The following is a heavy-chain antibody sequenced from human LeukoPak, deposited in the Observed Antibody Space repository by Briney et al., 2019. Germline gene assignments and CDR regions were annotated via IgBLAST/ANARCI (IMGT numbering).Heavy chain of an antibody. CDR3: ARGGSYYYDSSGYFYAFDI. Sequence: ASVKVSCKASGYTFTGYYMHWVRQAPGQGLEWMGWINPNSGGTNYAQKFQGRVTMTRDTSISTAYMELSSLRSEDTAVYYCARGGSYYYDSSGYFYAFDIWGQGTMVTVSS. CDR2: INPNSGGT. D-gene: IGHD3-22*01. CDR1: GYTFTGYY. V-gene: IGHV1-2*02. J-gene: IGHJ3*02.